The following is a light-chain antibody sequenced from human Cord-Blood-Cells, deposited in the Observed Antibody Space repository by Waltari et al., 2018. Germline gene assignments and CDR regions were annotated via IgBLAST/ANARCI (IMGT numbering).Light chain of an antibody. CDR1: SPKIGAGYD. CDR3: QSYDSSLSGWV. J-gene: IGLJ3*02. Sequence: QSVLTQPPSVSVAPGQRVTISCTGSSPKIGAGYDVHWYQQLPGTAPKLLIYGNSNRPSGVPDRFSGSKSGTSASLAITGLQAEDEADYYCQSYDSSLSGWVFGGGTKLTVL. V-gene: IGLV1-40*01. CDR2: GNS.